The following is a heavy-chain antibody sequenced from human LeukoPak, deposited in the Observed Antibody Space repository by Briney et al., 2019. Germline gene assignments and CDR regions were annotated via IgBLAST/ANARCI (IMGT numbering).Heavy chain of an antibody. Sequence: PGGSLRLSCAASAFTFGTSGMNWVRQAPGKGLEWVSSISPSGKSIYYADSVQGRFTISRDNGKNSLYLQMNSLRAEDTAVYYCARGYDFWSGYAFDIWGQGTMVTVSS. V-gene: IGHV3-21*01. J-gene: IGHJ3*02. D-gene: IGHD3-3*01. CDR2: ISPSGKSI. CDR1: AFTFGTSG. CDR3: ARGYDFWSGYAFDI.